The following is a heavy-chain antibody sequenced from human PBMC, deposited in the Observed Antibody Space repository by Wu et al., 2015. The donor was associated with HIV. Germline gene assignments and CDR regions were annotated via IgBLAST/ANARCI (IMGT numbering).Heavy chain of an antibody. Sequence: QVQLVQSGAEVKKPGSSVKVTCKASGDGFTNYYIHWVRQAPGQGLEWMGRIVPLFDAPNYAQRFHDRLAITADGSTPTAYMELRNLRSEDTAVYFCTRSSFAGSSDTWYSFDKWGQGTLVTVSS. D-gene: IGHD6-13*01. CDR2: IVPLFDAP. V-gene: IGHV1-69*15. CDR1: GDGFTNYY. J-gene: IGHJ4*02. CDR3: TRSSFAGSSDTWYSFDK.